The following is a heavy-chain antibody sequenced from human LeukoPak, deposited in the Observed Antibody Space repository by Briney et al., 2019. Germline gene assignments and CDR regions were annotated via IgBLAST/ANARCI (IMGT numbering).Heavy chain of an antibody. CDR3: ARGETVLEWPTGRGFDP. Sequence: SSETLSLTCTVSGGSISSSSCYWGWIRQPPGEGLEWIGSIYYSGSTYYNPSLKSRVTISVDTSKNQFSLKLSSVTAADTAVYYCARGETVLEWPTGRGFDPWGQGTLVTVSS. J-gene: IGHJ5*02. CDR2: IYYSGST. D-gene: IGHD3-3*01. CDR1: GGSISSSSCY. V-gene: IGHV4-39*01.